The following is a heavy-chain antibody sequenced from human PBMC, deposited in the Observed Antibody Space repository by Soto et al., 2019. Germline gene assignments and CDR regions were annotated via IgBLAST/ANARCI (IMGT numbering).Heavy chain of an antibody. CDR2: IYNSGST. D-gene: IGHD2-15*01. J-gene: IGHJ5*02. CDR3: ARLRVVVGTSDWFDP. CDR1: GGSISSNY. Sequence: TSETLSLTCTVSGGSISSNYWSWIRQPPGKGLEWIGYIYNSGSTNYNPSLKSRVTISVDTSKNQFSLKLSSVTAADTAVYYCARLRVVVGTSDWFDPWGQGTRVTVAS. V-gene: IGHV4-59*08.